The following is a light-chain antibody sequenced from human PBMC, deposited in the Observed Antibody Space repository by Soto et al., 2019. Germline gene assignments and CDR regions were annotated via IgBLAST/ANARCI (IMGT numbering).Light chain of an antibody. CDR2: AAS. CDR1: QGISSW. Sequence: IQMTQSPSSVSASVGDRVTITCRASQGISSWLAWHQQKPGKAPKLLIYAASSLQSGVPSRFSGSGSGTDFTLTISSLQPEDFATYYCQQANSFPLFTFGPGTKVDIK. V-gene: IGKV1D-12*01. J-gene: IGKJ3*01. CDR3: QQANSFPLFT.